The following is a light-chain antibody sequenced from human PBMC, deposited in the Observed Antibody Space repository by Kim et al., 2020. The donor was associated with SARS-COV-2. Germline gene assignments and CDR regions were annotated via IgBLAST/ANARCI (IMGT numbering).Light chain of an antibody. V-gene: IGKV3-11*01. J-gene: IGKJ4*01. Sequence: LYPGERAHLSCRASQSVNSDFAWYQQKPGQVPRLLIYDASQRATGIPARFNGSGFGTDFTLSISSLEPEDAAVYFCQQRNNWPLTFGGGTKVDIK. CDR3: QQRNNWPLT. CDR1: QSVNSD. CDR2: DAS.